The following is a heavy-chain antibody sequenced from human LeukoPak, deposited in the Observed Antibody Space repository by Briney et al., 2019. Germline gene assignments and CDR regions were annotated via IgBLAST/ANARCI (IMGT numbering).Heavy chain of an antibody. D-gene: IGHD6-19*01. Sequence: PGGSLRLSCAASGFTFSSYAMSWVRQAPGKGLEWVSAISGSGGSTYYADSVKGRFTISRDNSKDTLYLQMNSLRAEDTAVYYCAKDSLVIAVAGHFDYWGQGTLVTVSS. J-gene: IGHJ4*02. CDR3: AKDSLVIAVAGHFDY. CDR2: ISGSGGST. V-gene: IGHV3-23*01. CDR1: GFTFSSYA.